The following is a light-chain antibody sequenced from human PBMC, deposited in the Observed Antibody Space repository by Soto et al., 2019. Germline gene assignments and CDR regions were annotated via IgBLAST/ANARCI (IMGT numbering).Light chain of an antibody. Sequence: DIQMTQSPSTLSASVGDSVTITCRASQSISSWLAWYQQKPGKAPKLLIYDASSLESGVPSRFSGSGSGTEVTLTISSLQPDDFATYYCQQYNSYSPTFGQGTRVDIK. CDR1: QSISSW. J-gene: IGKJ1*01. CDR3: QQYNSYSPT. V-gene: IGKV1-5*01. CDR2: DAS.